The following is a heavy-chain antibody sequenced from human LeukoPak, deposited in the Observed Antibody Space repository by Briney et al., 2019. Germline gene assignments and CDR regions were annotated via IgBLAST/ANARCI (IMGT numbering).Heavy chain of an antibody. V-gene: IGHV3-64*01. J-gene: IGHJ4*02. D-gene: IGHD1-26*01. Sequence: GGSLRLSCAASGFTFSTYAMHWVRQAPGKGLEYVSGISSNGGSTYYANSVKGRFTISRDNSKNALYPQMGSLRAEDMAVYYCAGQNSGIYRRAYDYWGQGTLVTVSS. CDR3: AGQNSGIYRRAYDY. CDR1: GFTFSTYA. CDR2: ISSNGGST.